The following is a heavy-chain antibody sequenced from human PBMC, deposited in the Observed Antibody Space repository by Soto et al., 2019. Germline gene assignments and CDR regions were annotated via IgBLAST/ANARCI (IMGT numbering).Heavy chain of an antibody. D-gene: IGHD1-1*01. Sequence: QVQLVESGGGVVQPEGSLRLSCAASGFSFRTYGMHWVRQAPGKGLEWVAIIWYDGSNQYYADSVKGRFTVSRDNSKNTMYLQMNSLRGEDTAVYYCVRDFGPDFGFYNYFNHWGQGTLVTVSS. J-gene: IGHJ1*01. CDR3: VRDFGPDFGFYNYFNH. CDR2: IWYDGSNQ. V-gene: IGHV3-33*01. CDR1: GFSFRTYG.